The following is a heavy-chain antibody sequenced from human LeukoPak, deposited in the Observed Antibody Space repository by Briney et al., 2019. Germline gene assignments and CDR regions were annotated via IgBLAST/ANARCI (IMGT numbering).Heavy chain of an antibody. D-gene: IGHD1-1*01. Sequence: SETLSLTCTVSGGSISSYYWSWIRQPPGKGLEWIGYIYYSGSTNYNPSLKSRVTISVDTSKNQFSLKLSSATAADTAMYYCARDRGTWNDDGFDYWGQGTLVTVSS. J-gene: IGHJ4*02. CDR1: GGSISSYY. CDR3: ARDRGTWNDDGFDY. CDR2: IYYSGST. V-gene: IGHV4-59*12.